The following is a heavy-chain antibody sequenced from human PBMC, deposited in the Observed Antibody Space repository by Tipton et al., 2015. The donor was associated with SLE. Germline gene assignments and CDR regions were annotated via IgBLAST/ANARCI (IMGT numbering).Heavy chain of an antibody. V-gene: IGHV4-61*09. CDR1: GGSISSGSYY. Sequence: TLSLTCTVSGGSISSGSYYWSWIRQPAGKGLEWIGYIYNSGGTDYNPSLKSRVTISVDTSKNQFSLKLSSVTAADTAVYYCAQAHLWGSYRYASDIWGQGTMVTVSS. CDR3: AQAHLWGSYRYASDI. CDR2: IYNSGGT. J-gene: IGHJ3*02. D-gene: IGHD3-16*02.